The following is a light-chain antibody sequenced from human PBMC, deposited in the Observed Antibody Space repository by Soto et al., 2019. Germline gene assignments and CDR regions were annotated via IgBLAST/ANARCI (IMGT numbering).Light chain of an antibody. Sequence: QSALPQPASVSGSPGQSITISCTGTSSDVGSYTLVSWYQQHPGKAPKLMIYEGSKRPSGVSNRFSGSKSGNTASLTISGLQAEDEADYYCCSYAGSSTWVVGGGTKLTVL. CDR1: SSDVGSYTL. CDR3: CSYAGSSTWV. CDR2: EGS. J-gene: IGLJ3*02. V-gene: IGLV2-23*01.